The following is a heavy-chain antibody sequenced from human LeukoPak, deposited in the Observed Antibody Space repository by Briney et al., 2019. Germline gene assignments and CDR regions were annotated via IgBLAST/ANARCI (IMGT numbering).Heavy chain of an antibody. CDR3: AKDRSTGWYAGFDC. CDR2: ISYDGNNE. Sequence: GGSLRLSCAASGFTSSSYTLSGVRQAPGRGLEWVAFISYDGNNEYYADAVKGRFTISRDNSKSTVYLQMNSRRGEDTAVYYCAKDRSTGWYAGFDCWGQGTLVSVSS. V-gene: IGHV3-30*18. J-gene: IGHJ4*02. D-gene: IGHD6-19*01. CDR1: GFTSSSYT.